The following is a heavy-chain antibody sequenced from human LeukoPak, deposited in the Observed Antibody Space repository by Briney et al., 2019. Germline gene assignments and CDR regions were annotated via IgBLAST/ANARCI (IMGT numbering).Heavy chain of an antibody. CDR1: GGSISSYY. V-gene: IGHV4-4*07. D-gene: IGHD2-2*01. Sequence: SETLSLTCTVSGGSISSYYWSWIRQPAGKGLEWIGRIYTSGSTNYNPSLKSRVTMSVDTSKNQFSLKLSSVTAADTAVYYCARGGGGGVGIPAADTYWGQGTLVTVSS. J-gene: IGHJ4*02. CDR3: ARGGGGGVGIPAADTY. CDR2: IYTSGST.